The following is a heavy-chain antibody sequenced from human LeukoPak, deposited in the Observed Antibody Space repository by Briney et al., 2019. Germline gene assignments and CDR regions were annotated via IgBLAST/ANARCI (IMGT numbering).Heavy chain of an antibody. Sequence: GGSLRLSCAAPGFTVSSNYMSWVRQAPGKGLEWVSVIYSGGSTYYADSVKGRFTISRDNSKNTLYLQMNSLRAEDTAVYYCAGRVWYDIISDYWGQGTLVTVSS. CDR2: IYSGGST. D-gene: IGHD3-10*01. J-gene: IGHJ4*02. V-gene: IGHV3-66*01. CDR3: AGRVWYDIISDY. CDR1: GFTVSSNY.